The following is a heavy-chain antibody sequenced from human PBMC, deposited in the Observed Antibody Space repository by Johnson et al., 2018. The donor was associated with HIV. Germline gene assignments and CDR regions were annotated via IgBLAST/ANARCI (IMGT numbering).Heavy chain of an antibody. CDR3: ARDRRKYDDSSGYPDYDAVAI. J-gene: IGHJ3*02. V-gene: IGHV3-30*04. Sequence: QVQLVESGRGVVQPGTSLRLSCAASGFTFSSYAVHWVRQAPGKGLEWVALISYDANNAYYADSVRGRSTISRDNATHSLYVQMTSLRSEDPALYYCARDRRKYDDSSGYPDYDAVAIWGQGTMVTVSS. CDR1: GFTFSSYA. D-gene: IGHD3-22*01. CDR2: ISYDANNA.